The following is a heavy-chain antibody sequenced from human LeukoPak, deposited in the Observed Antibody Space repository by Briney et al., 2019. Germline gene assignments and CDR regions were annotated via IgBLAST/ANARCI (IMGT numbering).Heavy chain of an antibody. CDR1: GFTFSGSA. Sequence: GGSLRLSCAASGFTFSGSAMHWVRQASGKGLEWVGRIRSKANSYATAYAASVKGRLTISRDDSKNTAYLQMNSLKTEDAAVYCCTSLGYCSGGSCGWGQGTLVTVSS. D-gene: IGHD2-15*01. CDR2: IRSKANSYAT. CDR3: TSLGYCSGGSCG. J-gene: IGHJ4*02. V-gene: IGHV3-73*01.